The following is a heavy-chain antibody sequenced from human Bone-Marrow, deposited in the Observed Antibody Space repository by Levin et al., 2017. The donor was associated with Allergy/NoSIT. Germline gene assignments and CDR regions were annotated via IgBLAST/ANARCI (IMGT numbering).Heavy chain of an antibody. CDR2: IRKKTNSYST. CDR3: TNIGGCLGGRCPPLQH. CDR1: GFTFSDHY. J-gene: IGHJ1*01. V-gene: IGHV3-72*01. Sequence: GESLKISCAASGFTFSDHYMDWVRQAPGKGLEWVGRIRKKTNSYSTEYAASVKDRFIISRDDSENSLYLQMNSLKTEDTAVYYCTNIGGCLGGRCPPLQHWGQGTLVTVSS. D-gene: IGHD2-15*01.